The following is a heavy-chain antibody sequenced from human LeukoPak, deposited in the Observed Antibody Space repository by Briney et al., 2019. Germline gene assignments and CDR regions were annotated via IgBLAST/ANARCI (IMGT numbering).Heavy chain of an antibody. J-gene: IGHJ4*02. V-gene: IGHV5-51*01. Sequence: GESLKISCRASGNSFSTNWIGWVRQMPGKGLEWMGVIYPGDSDTRYSPSFQGQVTMSADKSISTAYLQWSSLKASDNAMYYCGRGGYSGYEFDYWGQGTLVTVPS. CDR3: GRGGYSGYEFDY. CDR2: IYPGDSDT. D-gene: IGHD5-12*01. CDR1: GNSFSTNW.